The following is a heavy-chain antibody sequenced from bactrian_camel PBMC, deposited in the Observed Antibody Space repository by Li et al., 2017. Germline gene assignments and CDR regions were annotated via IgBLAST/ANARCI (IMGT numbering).Heavy chain of an antibody. D-gene: IGHD7*01. CDR1: GLTYSRYC. CDR3: AASNRYECYSGSWWSYGF. V-gene: IGHV3-2*01. J-gene: IGHJ4*01. CDR2: MYTETDYT. Sequence: HVQLVESGGGSVQAGRSLRLSCTASGLTYSRYCMGWFRQQAPGKEREEVAVMYTETDYTYYGDSVKGRFTISQDNGKNTVYLRMNSLKHEDTAMYYCAASNRYECYSGSWWSYGFWGQGTQVTVS.